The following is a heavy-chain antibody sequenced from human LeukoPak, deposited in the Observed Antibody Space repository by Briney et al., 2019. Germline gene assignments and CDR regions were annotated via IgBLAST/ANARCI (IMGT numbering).Heavy chain of an antibody. Sequence: SETLSLSCTFSGGSISAYYWGWIRRPPGKGLEWIGNIYYSGNTNYNPSLKSRVTISVDTSKNQFSLKLNSVTDADTAVYFCVRQKGYLNVRNEGFDSWGQGTLVTVSS. CDR1: GGSISAYY. CDR3: VRQKGYLNVRNEGFDS. J-gene: IGHJ4*02. CDR2: IYYSGNT. D-gene: IGHD1-1*01. V-gene: IGHV4-59*08.